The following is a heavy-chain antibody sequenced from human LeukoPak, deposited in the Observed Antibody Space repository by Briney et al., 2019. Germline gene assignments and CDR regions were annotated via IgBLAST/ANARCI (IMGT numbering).Heavy chain of an antibody. CDR2: IYPGDSDT. J-gene: IGHJ4*02. D-gene: IGHD5-24*01. V-gene: IGHV5-51*01. Sequence: GESLKISCKGSGYSFTSYWSGCVRQMPGKGLEWMGIIYPGDSDTRYSPPFQGQVTISAEKSISTAYLQWSSLKASDTALYYCASRKKGMATAGFDYWGQGTLVTVSS. CDR1: GYSFTSYW. CDR3: ASRKKGMATAGFDY.